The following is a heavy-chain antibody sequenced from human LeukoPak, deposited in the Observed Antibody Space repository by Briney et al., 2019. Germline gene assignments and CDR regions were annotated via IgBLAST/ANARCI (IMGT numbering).Heavy chain of an antibody. J-gene: IGHJ5*02. CDR2: ICSSGST. D-gene: IGHD6-19*01. CDR1: GGSISNNY. V-gene: IGHV4-4*07. CDR3: ARDRGFSSGHGGWFDP. Sequence: SETLSLTCTVSGGSISNNYWTWIRQPAGKGLEYIGRICSSGSTHYNPSLKSRVTMSVDTSKNQFSLKLTSVTVADTALYYCARDRGFSSGHGGWFDPWGQGTLVTASS.